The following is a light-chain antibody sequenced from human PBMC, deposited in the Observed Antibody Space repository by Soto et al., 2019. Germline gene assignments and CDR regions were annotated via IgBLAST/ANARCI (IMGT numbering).Light chain of an antibody. CDR3: QSYDRSLSGNVE. J-gene: IGLJ2*01. Sequence: QPVLTQPPSVSGAPGQRVTISCTGSSSNIGAGYDVHWYQQLPGRAPKLLIYGNNNRPSGVPDRVSGSKSGTSASLAITGLQAEDEADYYCQSYDRSLSGNVEFGGGTKLTVL. V-gene: IGLV1-40*01. CDR1: SSNIGAGYD. CDR2: GNN.